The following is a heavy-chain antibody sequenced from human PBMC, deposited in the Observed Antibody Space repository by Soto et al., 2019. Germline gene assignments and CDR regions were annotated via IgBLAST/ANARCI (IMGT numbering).Heavy chain of an antibody. CDR3: ARESGETWDYEDS. V-gene: IGHV4-4*07. D-gene: IGHD1-7*01. CDR2: LNTYGNT. CDR1: VGSLSSYR. J-gene: IGHJ5*01. Sequence: TLSLTYTFSVGSLSSYRWSWIRQPAGKGLEWIGRLNTYGNTHYNPSLKSRVTVSVDTSRNQFFLTLRSVTAADSAVYHCARESGETWDYEDSWGHGTPVTVSS.